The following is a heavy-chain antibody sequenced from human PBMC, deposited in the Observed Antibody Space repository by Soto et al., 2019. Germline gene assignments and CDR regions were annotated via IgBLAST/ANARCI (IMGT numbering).Heavy chain of an antibody. CDR1: GFSFSSYS. D-gene: IGHD6-6*01. J-gene: IGHJ5*02. CDR3: ARYGSSNWFDP. Sequence: GGSLRLSCAASGFSFSSYSMNWVRQAPGKGLEWVSSISISGSNIYYADSVKGRFTISRDNAENSLYLQMNSLSAEDTAVYYCARYGSSNWFDPWGQGTLVTVSS. CDR2: ISISGSNI. V-gene: IGHV3-21*01.